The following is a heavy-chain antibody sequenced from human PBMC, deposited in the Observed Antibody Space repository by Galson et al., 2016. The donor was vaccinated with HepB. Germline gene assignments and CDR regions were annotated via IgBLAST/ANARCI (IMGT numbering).Heavy chain of an antibody. J-gene: IGHJ4*02. CDR2: ISAHSGNT. CDR1: GYTFTNNG. Sequence: QSGAEVKKPGASVMLSCKTSGYTFTNNGISWVRQAPGQRLEWMGWISAHSGNTNYAQRFQGRLTLTKDTSASTVYMELRSLRFDDTAMYYCAGDRDAALDYWGQGALVTVSS. CDR3: AGDRDAALDY. V-gene: IGHV1-18*01. D-gene: IGHD6-13*01.